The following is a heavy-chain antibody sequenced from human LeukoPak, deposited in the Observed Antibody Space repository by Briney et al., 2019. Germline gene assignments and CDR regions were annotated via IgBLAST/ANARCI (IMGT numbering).Heavy chain of an antibody. Sequence: SVKVSCKASGGTFSSYAISWVRQAPGQGLEWMGRIIPIFGTANYAQKFQGRVTITTDESTSTAYLELSSLRSEDTAVYYCARDRGAEGGFDYWGQGTLVTVSS. CDR1: GGTFSSYA. J-gene: IGHJ4*02. CDR2: IIPIFGTA. V-gene: IGHV1-69*05. D-gene: IGHD3-10*01. CDR3: ARDRGAEGGFDY.